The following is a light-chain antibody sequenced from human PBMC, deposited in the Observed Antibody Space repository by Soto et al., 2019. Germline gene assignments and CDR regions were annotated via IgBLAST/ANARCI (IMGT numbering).Light chain of an antibody. CDR3: QQYNSYLT. V-gene: IGKV1-5*03. CDR2: KAS. J-gene: IGKJ1*01. CDR1: QSISSW. Sequence: DIQMTQSPSTLSASVGDRVTITCRASQSISSWLAWYQQKPGKAPKLMIYKASSLESGVPSRFSGSGSGTEFSLIISSLQPDDGATYCCQQYNSYLTFGQGTKVEIK.